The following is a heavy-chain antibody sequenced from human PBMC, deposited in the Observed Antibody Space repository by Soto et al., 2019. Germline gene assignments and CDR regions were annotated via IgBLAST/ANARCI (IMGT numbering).Heavy chain of an antibody. CDR1: GFSFTNYA. Sequence: EVKLLESGGGLAQPGGSLRLACEVSGFSFTNYAMSWVRQAPGKGLDWVSGIGGSGSATYDADSLKGRFTISRNNSKNTVYLQMTGLGDADTAVFYCARNSSGMDVWGQGTTVSVSS. J-gene: IGHJ6*02. CDR3: ARNSSGMDV. CDR2: IGGSGSAT. V-gene: IGHV3-23*01. D-gene: IGHD6-13*01.